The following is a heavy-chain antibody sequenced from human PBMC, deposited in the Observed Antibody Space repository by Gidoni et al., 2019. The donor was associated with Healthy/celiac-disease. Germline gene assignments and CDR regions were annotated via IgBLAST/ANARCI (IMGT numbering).Heavy chain of an antibody. V-gene: IGHV1-69*19. CDR1: GGTFSSYA. Sequence: QVQLVQSGAEVKKPGSSVKVSCKASGGTFSSYAISWVRQAPGQGLEWMGGIIPIFGTANYAQKFQGRVTITADESTSTAYMELSSLRSEDTAVYYCARDLGGYCSGGSCYLYYFDYWGQGTLVTVSS. CDR2: IIPIFGTA. D-gene: IGHD2-15*01. CDR3: ARDLGGYCSGGSCYLYYFDY. J-gene: IGHJ4*02.